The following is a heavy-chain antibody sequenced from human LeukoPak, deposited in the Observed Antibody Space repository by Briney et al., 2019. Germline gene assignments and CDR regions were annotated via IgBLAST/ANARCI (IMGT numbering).Heavy chain of an antibody. V-gene: IGHV4-59*12. CDR1: GGSISSYY. Sequence: SETLSLTCTVSGGSISSYYWSWIRQPPGKGLEWIGYIYYSGSTNYNPSLKSRVTISVDTSKNQFSLKLSSVTAADTAVYYCARGKGLLFRLPVTPQYYFDYWGQGTLVTVSS. CDR3: ARGKGLLFRLPVTPQYYFDY. CDR2: IYYSGST. D-gene: IGHD2/OR15-2a*01. J-gene: IGHJ4*02.